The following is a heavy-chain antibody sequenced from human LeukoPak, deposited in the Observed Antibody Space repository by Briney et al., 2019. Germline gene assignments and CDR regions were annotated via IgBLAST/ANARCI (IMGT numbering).Heavy chain of an antibody. CDR2: ISGSGGST. CDR3: AKDLDYGDYYFDY. D-gene: IGHD4-17*01. CDR1: GFTFSNYA. V-gene: IGHV3-23*01. Sequence: PGGSLRLSCAASGFTFSNYAMSWVRQAPGKGLEWVSAISGSGGSTFYADSVKGRFTISRDNSKNTLYLQMNSLRAEDTAVYYYAKDLDYGDYYFDYWGQGTLVTVSS. J-gene: IGHJ4*02.